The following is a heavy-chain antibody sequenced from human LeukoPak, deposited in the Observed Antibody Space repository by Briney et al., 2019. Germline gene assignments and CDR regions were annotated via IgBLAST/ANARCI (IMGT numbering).Heavy chain of an antibody. Sequence: SETLSLTCTVSGGSIISSSYYWGWIRQPPGKGLEWIGSIYYSGNTDYNPSLESRVTISVDTSKNQFSLKLSSVTAADTAVYYCARARDLNWFDPWGQGTLVTVSS. D-gene: IGHD2-21*02. J-gene: IGHJ5*02. CDR3: ARARDLNWFDP. CDR2: IYYSGNT. V-gene: IGHV4-39*07. CDR1: GGSIISSSYY.